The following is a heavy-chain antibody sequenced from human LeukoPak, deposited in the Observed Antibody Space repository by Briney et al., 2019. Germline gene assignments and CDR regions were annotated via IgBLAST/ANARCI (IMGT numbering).Heavy chain of an antibody. Sequence: PSETLSLTCAVSGGSVSSGSYYWSWIRQPPGKGLEWIGYIYYSGSTNYNPSLKSRVTISVDTSKNQFSLKLSSVTAADTAVYYCARLVAAAWVDYRGQGTLVTVSS. CDR1: GGSVSSGSYY. V-gene: IGHV4-61*01. J-gene: IGHJ4*02. CDR3: ARLVAAAWVDY. CDR2: IYYSGST. D-gene: IGHD2-15*01.